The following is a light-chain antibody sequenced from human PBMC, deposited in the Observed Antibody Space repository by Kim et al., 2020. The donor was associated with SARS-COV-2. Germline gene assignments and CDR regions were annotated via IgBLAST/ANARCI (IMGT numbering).Light chain of an antibody. Sequence: GETVTSSSTRSSVSSDDNYVQGYRQLPGCVPTAVVYEDDQRPSGVSDRFSGSIDNSSDSATLTIFRLRTEDEADYYCQSYNRDNVLFGGGTQLTVL. J-gene: IGLJ2*01. V-gene: IGLV6-57*03. CDR3: QSYNRDNVL. CDR1: SVSSDDNY. CDR2: EDD.